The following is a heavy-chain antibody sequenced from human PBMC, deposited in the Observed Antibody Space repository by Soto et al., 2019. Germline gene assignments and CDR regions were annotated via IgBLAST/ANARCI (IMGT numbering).Heavy chain of an antibody. CDR3: ARASGDY. Sequence: SETLSLTCSVSGGPFISPQSYWGWIRQPAGKGLEWIGRIYTTGSTNYNPSLKSRVTMSVDTSKNQFSLKLSSVTAADTAVYYCARASGDYWGQGTLVTVSS. V-gene: IGHV4-4*07. CDR1: GGPFISPQSY. D-gene: IGHD3-10*01. CDR2: IYTTGST. J-gene: IGHJ4*02.